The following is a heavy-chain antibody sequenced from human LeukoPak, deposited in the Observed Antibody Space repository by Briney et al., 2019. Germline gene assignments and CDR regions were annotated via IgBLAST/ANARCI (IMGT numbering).Heavy chain of an antibody. CDR2: IIPNSGGT. J-gene: IGHJ4*02. CDR3: ARASKKGIAATPADY. D-gene: IGHD6-13*01. CDR1: GYTFTGYY. V-gene: IGHV1-2*02. Sequence: ASVKVSCKASGYTFTGYYMHWVRQAPGQGLEWVGWIIPNSGGTNYAQKFQGRVTMTWDTSISTAYMELSRLRSDDTAVYYCARASKKGIAATPADYWGQGTLVTVSS.